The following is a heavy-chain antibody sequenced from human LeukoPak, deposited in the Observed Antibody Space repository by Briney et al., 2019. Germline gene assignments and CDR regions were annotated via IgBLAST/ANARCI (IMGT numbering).Heavy chain of an antibody. V-gene: IGHV4-34*01. CDR2: IYDSGST. D-gene: IGHD3-16*01. J-gene: IGHJ5*02. Sequence: PSETLSRTCAVYGGSFRGYYWSWIRQSPGKGLEWIGSIYDSGSTYYNPSLKSRVTISVDTSKNQFSLKLNSVTAADTAVYYCARHYGPWGQGTLVTVSS. CDR1: GGSFRGYY. CDR3: ARHYGP.